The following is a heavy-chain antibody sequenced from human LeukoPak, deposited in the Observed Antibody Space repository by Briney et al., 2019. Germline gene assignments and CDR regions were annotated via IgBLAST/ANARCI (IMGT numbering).Heavy chain of an antibody. CDR2: IYHSGST. Sequence: SETLSLTCAVSGGSISSSNWWSWVRQPPGKGLEWIGEIYHSGSTNYNPSLKSRVTISVDTSKNQFSLKLSSVTAADTAVYYCARHIGAPNLGYADAFDIWGQGTMVTVSS. J-gene: IGHJ3*02. V-gene: IGHV4-4*02. CDR3: ARHIGAPNLGYADAFDI. D-gene: IGHD5-12*01. CDR1: GGSISSSNW.